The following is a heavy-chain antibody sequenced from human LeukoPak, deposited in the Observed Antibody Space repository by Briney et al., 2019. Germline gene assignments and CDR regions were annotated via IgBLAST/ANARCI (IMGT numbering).Heavy chain of an antibody. J-gene: IGHJ4*02. V-gene: IGHV1-69*13. CDR3: ARPHCSGGTCRYYVAH. Sequence: SVNVSCKASGGSFGSNAISWVRQAPGQGLEWMGGIIPMFGSPNYAQQFQGRLTVTAAESTSTVYMDLNSLRSEDTAVYYCARPHCSGGTCRYYVAHWGQGTLVTVSS. CDR1: GGSFGSNA. D-gene: IGHD2-15*01. CDR2: IIPMFGSP.